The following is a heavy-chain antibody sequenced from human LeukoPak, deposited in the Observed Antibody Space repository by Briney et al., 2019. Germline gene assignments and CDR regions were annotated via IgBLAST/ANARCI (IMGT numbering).Heavy chain of an antibody. J-gene: IGHJ5*02. CDR1: GGSISSYY. Sequence: SETLSLTCTVSGGSISSYYWSWIRQPPGKGLEWIGYIYYSGSTNYNPSLKSRVTISVDTSKNQFSLKLSSVTAADTAVYYCARGFLNPLTQNRYCSGGSCYLWGQGTLVTVSS. CDR2: IYYSGST. V-gene: IGHV4-59*01. CDR3: ARGFLNPLTQNRYCSGGSCYL. D-gene: IGHD2-15*01.